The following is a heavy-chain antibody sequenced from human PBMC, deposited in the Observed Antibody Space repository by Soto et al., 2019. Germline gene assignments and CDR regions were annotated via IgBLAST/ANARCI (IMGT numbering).Heavy chain of an antibody. J-gene: IGHJ4*02. D-gene: IGHD5-18*01. CDR3: ARGVGDTAMVAEFDY. CDR1: GYTFTGYY. V-gene: IGHV1-2*02. CDR2: INPNSGGT. Sequence: QVQLVQSGAEVKKPGASVKVSCKASGYTFTGYYMHWVRQAPGKGLEWMGWINPNSGGTNYAQKFQGRVTMTRDTSISTAYMELSRLRSDDTAVYYCARGVGDTAMVAEFDYWGQGTLVTVSS.